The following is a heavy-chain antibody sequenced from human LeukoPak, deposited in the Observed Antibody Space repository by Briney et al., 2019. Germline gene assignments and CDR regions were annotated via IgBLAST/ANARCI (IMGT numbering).Heavy chain of an antibody. J-gene: IGHJ5*02. CDR2: INHSGST. V-gene: IGHV4-38-2*02. CDR1: GYSISNGYF. D-gene: IGHD3-22*01. CDR3: ARGARGGYYDSSGYNWFDP. Sequence: SETLSLTCTVSGYSISNGYFWGWIRQSPGKGLEWIGEINHSGSTNYNPSLKSRVTISVDTSKNQFSLKLSSVTAADTAVYYCARGARGGYYDSSGYNWFDPWGQGTLVTVSS.